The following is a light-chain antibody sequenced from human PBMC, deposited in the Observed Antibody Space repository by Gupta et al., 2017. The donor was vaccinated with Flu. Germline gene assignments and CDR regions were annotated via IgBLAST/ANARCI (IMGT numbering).Light chain of an antibody. CDR1: QSVSSK. Sequence: PGTLSVSPGERATLSCRASQSVSSKLAWYQHKRGQAPRLLIYGASTRASGIPARFSGSGSGTEFTLTISSLQSEDFAVYHCQQYNDWPLSFGGGTKVEIK. CDR2: GAS. CDR3: QQYNDWPLS. V-gene: IGKV3-15*01. J-gene: IGKJ4*01.